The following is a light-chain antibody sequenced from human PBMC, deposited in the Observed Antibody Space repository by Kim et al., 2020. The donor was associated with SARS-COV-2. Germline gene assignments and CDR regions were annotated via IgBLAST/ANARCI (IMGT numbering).Light chain of an antibody. Sequence: EIVLTQSPATLSLSPGETATLSCRASQDVTTYLAWYQQKPGQAPRLLIYDASNRATGIPARFSGSGSGTDFTLTISSLEPEDFAVYYCQQRTSWPITFGQGTRLEIK. CDR3: QQRTSWPIT. CDR2: DAS. CDR1: QDVTTY. J-gene: IGKJ5*01. V-gene: IGKV3-11*01.